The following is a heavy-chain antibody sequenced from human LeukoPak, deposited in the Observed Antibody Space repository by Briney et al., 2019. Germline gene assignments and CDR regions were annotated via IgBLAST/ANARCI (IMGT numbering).Heavy chain of an antibody. CDR3: ARDPRWLHNSDAFDI. CDR1: GGSISSSSYY. D-gene: IGHD5-24*01. Sequence: SETLSLTCTVSGGSISSSSYYWGWIRQPPGKGLEWIGSIHYSGSTYYNPSLKSRVTISVDTSKNQFSLKGSSVTAADTAVYYCARDPRWLHNSDAFDIWGQGTMVTVSS. CDR2: IHYSGST. V-gene: IGHV4-39*07. J-gene: IGHJ3*02.